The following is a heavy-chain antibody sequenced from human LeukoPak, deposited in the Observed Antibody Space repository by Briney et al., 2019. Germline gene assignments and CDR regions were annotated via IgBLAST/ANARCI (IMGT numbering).Heavy chain of an antibody. J-gene: IGHJ6*04. CDR3: ARELLGMDV. CDR1: GFTFSSYA. CDR2: ISYDGSNK. V-gene: IGHV3-30*04. Sequence: GGSLRLSCAASGFTFSSYAMHWVRQAPGKGLEWVAAISYDGSNKYYADSVKGRFTISRDNSKNTLYLQMNSLRAEDTAVYYCARELLGMDVWGKGTTVTVSS. D-gene: IGHD2-15*01.